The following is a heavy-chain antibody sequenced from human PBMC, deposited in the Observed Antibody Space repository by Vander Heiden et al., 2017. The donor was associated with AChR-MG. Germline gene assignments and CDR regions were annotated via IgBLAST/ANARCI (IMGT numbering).Heavy chain of an antibody. V-gene: IGHV3-23*01. D-gene: IGHD3-10*01. J-gene: IGHJ4*02. CDR3: AKRVVRGGPFDY. CDR2: IGGSGDTT. Sequence: EVQLLESGGGLVQPGGSVSVACAACLFPFSNYAMSWLRQAPGKGLEWVSAIGGSGDTTYYADSVKGRFTISRDNSKNTLYLQLNSLRAEDTAVYYCAKRVVRGGPFDYWGQGTLVTVSS. CDR1: LFPFSNYA.